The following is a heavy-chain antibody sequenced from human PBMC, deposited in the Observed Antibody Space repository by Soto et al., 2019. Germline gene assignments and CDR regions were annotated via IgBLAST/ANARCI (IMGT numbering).Heavy chain of an antibody. CDR1: GFTFSSYG. Sequence: PGGSLRLSCAASGFTFSSYGMHWVRQAPGKGLEWVAVIWYDGSNKYYADSVKGRFTISRDNSKNTLYLQMNSLRAEDTAVYYCARGPLALKSPRDYFDYWGQGTLVTVSS. J-gene: IGHJ4*02. CDR2: IWYDGSNK. V-gene: IGHV3-33*01. CDR3: ARGPLALKSPRDYFDY.